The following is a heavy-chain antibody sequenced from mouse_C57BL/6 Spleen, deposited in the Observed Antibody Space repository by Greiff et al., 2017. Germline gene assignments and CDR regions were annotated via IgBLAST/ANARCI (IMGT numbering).Heavy chain of an antibody. V-gene: IGHV1-80*01. CDR2: IYPGDGDT. CDR1: GYAFSSYW. Sequence: VQLQQSGAELVKPGASVKISCKASGYAFSSYWMNWVKQRPGKRLAWIGQIYPGDGDTNYNGKFKGKAPLTADKSSSPAYMQLSSRTSEDSAVYLCARTSYSNDVRAAMDYWGQGTSVTVSS. D-gene: IGHD2-12*01. J-gene: IGHJ4*01. CDR3: ARTSYSNDVRAAMDY.